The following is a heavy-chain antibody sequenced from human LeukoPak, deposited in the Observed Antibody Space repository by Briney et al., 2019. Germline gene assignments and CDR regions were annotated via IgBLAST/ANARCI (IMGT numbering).Heavy chain of an antibody. CDR2: INHSGST. J-gene: IGHJ5*02. Sequence: PSETLSLTCAVYGVSFSGYYWSWIRQPPGKGLEWVGEINHSGSTNYNPSLKSRVTISVDTSKNQFSLKLSSVTAADTAVYYCARRDILTGYYRKNWFDPWGQGTLVTVSS. CDR3: ARRDILTGYYRKNWFDP. D-gene: IGHD3-9*01. CDR1: GVSFSGYY. V-gene: IGHV4-34*01.